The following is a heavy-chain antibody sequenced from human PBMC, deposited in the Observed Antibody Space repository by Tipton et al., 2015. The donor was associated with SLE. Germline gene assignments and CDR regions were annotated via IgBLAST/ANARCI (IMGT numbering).Heavy chain of an antibody. J-gene: IGHJ4*02. CDR2: IWYDGSRK. Sequence: SLRLSCAASGFTFSGYGMHWVRQAPGKGLEWVAVIWYDGSRKYYADSVKGRFTISRDSSYNTLFLQMNSLRSEDTAIYYCARDRSSGDADLTFDSWGQGTLVTVSS. CDR1: GFTFSGYG. D-gene: IGHD1-26*01. CDR3: ARDRSSGDADLTFDS. V-gene: IGHV3-33*01.